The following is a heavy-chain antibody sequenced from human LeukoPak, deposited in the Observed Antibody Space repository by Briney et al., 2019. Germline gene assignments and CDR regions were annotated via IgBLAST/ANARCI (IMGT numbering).Heavy chain of an antibody. CDR1: GGSISSGGYY. J-gene: IGHJ2*01. CDR3: ARGGPYSGSYHDYWYFDL. Sequence: SSETLSLTCIVSGGSISSGGYYWSWIRQPPGKGLEWIGYIYHSGSTYYNPSLKSRVTISVDTSKNQFSLRLRSVTAADTAVYYCARGGPYSGSYHDYWYFDLWGRGTLVTVSS. D-gene: IGHD1-26*01. CDR2: IYHSGST. V-gene: IGHV4-30-2*01.